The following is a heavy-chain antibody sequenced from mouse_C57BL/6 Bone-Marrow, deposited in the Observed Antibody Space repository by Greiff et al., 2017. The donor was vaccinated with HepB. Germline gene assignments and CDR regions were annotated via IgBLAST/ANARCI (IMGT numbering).Heavy chain of an antibody. CDR2: ISYDGSN. CDR3: AREAGYPIFDY. CDR1: GYSITSGYY. Sequence: EVQLQQSGPGLVKPSQSLSLTCSVTGYSITSGYYWNWIRQFPGNKLEWMGYISYDGSNNYNPSLKNRISITRDTSKNQFFLKLNSVTTEDTATYYCAREAGYPIFDYWGQGTTLTVSS. V-gene: IGHV3-6*01. D-gene: IGHD1-2*01. J-gene: IGHJ2*01.